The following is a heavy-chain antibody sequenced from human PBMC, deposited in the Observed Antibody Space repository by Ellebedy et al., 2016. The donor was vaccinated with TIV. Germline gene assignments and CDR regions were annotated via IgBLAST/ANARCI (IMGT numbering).Heavy chain of an antibody. V-gene: IGHV4-34*01. CDR1: GGSFSGHH. D-gene: IGHD3-3*01. J-gene: IGHJ3*02. CDR3: ATQSYYGFWSGYYRGDNDAFDI. CDR2: INHSGST. Sequence: MPSETLSLTCAVYGGSFSGHHWTWIRQSPGKGLEWIGGINHSGSTNYNPSLQSRVTISVDTSKNQFSLKLSSVTAADTAVYYCATQSYYGFWSGYYRGDNDAFDIWGQGTMVTVSS.